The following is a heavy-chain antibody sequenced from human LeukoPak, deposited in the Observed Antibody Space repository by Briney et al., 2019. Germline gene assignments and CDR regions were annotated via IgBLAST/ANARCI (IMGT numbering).Heavy chain of an antibody. CDR3: AKTGYYYASGSYYNFDY. V-gene: IGHV3-23*01. J-gene: IGHJ4*02. CDR2: ISGSGGNT. D-gene: IGHD3-10*01. Sequence: GGSLRLSCAASGFTFSNYAMSWVRPAPEKGLEWVSTISGSGGNTYYADSVKGRFTISKDNSKNTLYLQMNGLRAEDTAVYYCAKTGYYYASGSYYNFDYWGQGTLVTVSS. CDR1: GFTFSNYA.